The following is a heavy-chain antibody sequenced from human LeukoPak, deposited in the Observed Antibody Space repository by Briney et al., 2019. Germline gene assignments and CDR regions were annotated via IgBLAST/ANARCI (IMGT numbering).Heavy chain of an antibody. CDR3: ARDRDYYGSGNYGYMDV. CDR2: IYTSGST. V-gene: IGHV4-4*07. D-gene: IGHD3-10*01. CDR1: GGFISRYY. J-gene: IGHJ6*03. Sequence: SDTLSLTCTVSGGFISRYYWIGIRHPAEKAVVWIGRIYTSGSTNYTPSLKSRVTMSVDTSKNQFSLKLSSVTAADTAVYYCARDRDYYGSGNYGYMDVWGKGTTVTISS.